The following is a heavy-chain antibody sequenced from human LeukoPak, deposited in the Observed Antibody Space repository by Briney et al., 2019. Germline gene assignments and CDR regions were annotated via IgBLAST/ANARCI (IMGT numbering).Heavy chain of an antibody. J-gene: IGHJ4*02. D-gene: IGHD2-15*01. Sequence: GGSLRLSCAASGFSFASYSMNWVRQAPGKGLEWISYISSSGTIMYYADSVKGRFTTSRDNAKISLSLQMNSLRDEDTAVYYCTSAAFDDWGQGTLVTVSS. CDR1: GFSFASYS. CDR3: TSAAFDD. V-gene: IGHV3-48*02. CDR2: ISSSGTIM.